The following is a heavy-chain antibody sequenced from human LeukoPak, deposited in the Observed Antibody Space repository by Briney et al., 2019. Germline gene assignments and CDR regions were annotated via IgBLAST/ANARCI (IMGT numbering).Heavy chain of an antibody. CDR3: AREIAAARGAFDI. CDR2: INHRGST. Sequence: GSLRLSCAASGFTFSSYSMNWIRQPPGKGLEWIGEINHRGSTNYNPSLKSRVTISVDTSKNQFSLKLSSVTAADTAVYYCAREIAAARGAFDIWGQGTMVTVSS. D-gene: IGHD6-13*01. V-gene: IGHV4-34*01. CDR1: GFTFSSYS. J-gene: IGHJ3*02.